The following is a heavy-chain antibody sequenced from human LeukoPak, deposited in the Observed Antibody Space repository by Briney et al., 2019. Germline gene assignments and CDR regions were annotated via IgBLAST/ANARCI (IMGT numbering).Heavy chain of an antibody. V-gene: IGHV3-13*01. CDR3: ASSPAYSSSWYAIDK. CDR1: GFTFTNYD. J-gene: IGHJ4*02. D-gene: IGHD6-13*01. CDR2: IGTAGNT. Sequence: PGGSLRLSCAASGFTFTNYDMPWVRQAAGKGLEWVSAIGTAGNTYYPGSVKGRFTISRENAKNSLYLQMNSLSAGDTAVYYCASSPAYSSSWYAIDKWGQGTLVTVSS.